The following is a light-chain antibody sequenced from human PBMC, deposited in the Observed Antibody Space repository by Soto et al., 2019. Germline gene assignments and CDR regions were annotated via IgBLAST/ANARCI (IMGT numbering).Light chain of an antibody. Sequence: DIQMTQSPSTLSASVGXRVTITCRASQSISSWLAWYQQKPGKAPKLLIYDASSLESGVPSRFSGRGSGTEFTLTISSLQPDDFATYYCQQYNSYWTSGQGTKVDIK. CDR1: QSISSW. V-gene: IGKV1-5*01. CDR3: QQYNSYWT. J-gene: IGKJ1*01. CDR2: DAS.